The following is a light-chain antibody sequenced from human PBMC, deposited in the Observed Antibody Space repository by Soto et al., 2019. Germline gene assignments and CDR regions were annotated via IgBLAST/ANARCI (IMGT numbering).Light chain of an antibody. CDR1: SSDVGGYNF. CDR2: EVN. J-gene: IGLJ1*01. V-gene: IGLV2-14*01. Sequence: QSVLTQPASVSGSPGQSITISCTGTSSDVGGYNFVSWYQQYPGTAPKVMIYEVNNRPSGVSDRFSGSKSGNTASLTISGPQAEDEADYYCSSYTTSSTLVFGTGTKVTVL. CDR3: SSYTTSSTLV.